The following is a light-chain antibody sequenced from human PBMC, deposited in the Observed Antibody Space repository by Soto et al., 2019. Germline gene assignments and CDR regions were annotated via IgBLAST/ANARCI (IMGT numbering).Light chain of an antibody. J-gene: IGKJ1*01. CDR2: GAS. Sequence: EIVMTQSPATLSVSPGERATLSCRASQSVSSNLAWYQQKPGQAPRLLISGASTRATGIPARSRGSGSGTEFTLTISILQSEDFAVYYCQQYNNWWTFGQGTKVEIK. CDR1: QSVSSN. CDR3: QQYNNWWT. V-gene: IGKV3-15*01.